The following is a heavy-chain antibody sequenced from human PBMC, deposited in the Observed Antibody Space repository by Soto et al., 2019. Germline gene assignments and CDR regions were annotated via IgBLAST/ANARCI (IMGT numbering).Heavy chain of an antibody. CDR3: ARVGSSGWSPDY. CDR2: IFYTGST. D-gene: IGHD6-19*01. J-gene: IGHJ4*02. Sequence: KASETLSLTCSVSGGSISGHYWIWIRQSPGKGLEWIGYIFYTGSTNYNPSLKSRVTLSVDTSKNQFSLRLSSVTAADTAVYYCARVGSSGWSPDYWGQGALVTVSS. CDR1: GGSISGHY. V-gene: IGHV4-59*11.